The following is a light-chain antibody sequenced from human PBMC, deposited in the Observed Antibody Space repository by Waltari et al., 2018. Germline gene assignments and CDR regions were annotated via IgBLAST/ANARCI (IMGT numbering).Light chain of an antibody. J-gene: IGLJ2*01. CDR1: SRDVGGYNY. CDR2: DGS. V-gene: IGLV2-14*03. Sequence: QSALTQPASVSGSPGQSITISCTGTSRDVGGYNYVSWYQQPPGKAPKPMIYDGSNRPSGVSNRFSCSKSGNTASLTISGLQAEDEADYYCSSYISSSTLELFGGGTSLTVL. CDR3: SSYISSSTLEL.